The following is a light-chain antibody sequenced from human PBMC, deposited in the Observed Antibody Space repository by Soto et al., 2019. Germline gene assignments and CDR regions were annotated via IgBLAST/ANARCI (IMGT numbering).Light chain of an antibody. J-gene: IGKJ1*01. CDR1: QSIRNY. CDR3: XXXNSYSQT. Sequence: DIQMTQSPPTLSASVGDRVTITCRASQSIRNYLAWYQQMPGKAPKLLIYGASSLQSGVPSRFSGSGSGTEFTLTISSLQPDDFATYXXXXXNSYSQTFGQGTXV. CDR2: GAS. V-gene: IGKV1-5*01.